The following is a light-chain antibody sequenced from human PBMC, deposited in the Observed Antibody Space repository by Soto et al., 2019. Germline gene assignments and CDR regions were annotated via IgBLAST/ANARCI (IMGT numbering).Light chain of an antibody. J-gene: IGKJ1*01. CDR2: AAS. CDR1: HAISKY. V-gene: IGKV1-27*01. Sequence: DIQMTQSPPSLSASVGDRVTITCRASHAISKYLAWDQQKPGKVPELLIYAASTLQSGVPSRFSGSGSGTDFTLTISSLQPEDVATYYCQKYDRAPRTFGQGTKVEIK. CDR3: QKYDRAPRT.